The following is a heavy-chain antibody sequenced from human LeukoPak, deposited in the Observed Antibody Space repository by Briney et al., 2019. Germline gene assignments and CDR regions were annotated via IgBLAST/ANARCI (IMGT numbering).Heavy chain of an antibody. CDR1: EFTLKIYP. V-gene: IGHV3-30*04. J-gene: IGHJ3*02. CDR3: AREGVQTTVDAFDI. D-gene: IGHD4-17*01. CDR2: ISHDGSDK. Sequence: GGSLRLSCAASEFTLKIYPMHWFRQAQGKGLESLSVISHDGSDKNNADSVKGRFIISSDNSKNTIYLQLNSLRPEDTAMYYCAREGVQTTVDAFDIWGLGTMVIVSS.